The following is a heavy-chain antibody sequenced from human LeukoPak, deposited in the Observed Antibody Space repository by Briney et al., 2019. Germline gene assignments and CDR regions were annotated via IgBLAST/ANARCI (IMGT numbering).Heavy chain of an antibody. D-gene: IGHD6-13*01. CDR3: ARGHIGIAAAGTFHDY. V-gene: IGHV4-34*01. Sequence: GSLRLSCAASGFTFSSYAMSWVRQPPGKGLEWIGEINHSGSTNYNPSLKSRVTISVDTSKNQFSLKLSSVTAADTAVYYCARGHIGIAAAGTFHDYWGQGTLVTVSS. CDR1: GFTFSSYA. CDR2: INHSGST. J-gene: IGHJ4*02.